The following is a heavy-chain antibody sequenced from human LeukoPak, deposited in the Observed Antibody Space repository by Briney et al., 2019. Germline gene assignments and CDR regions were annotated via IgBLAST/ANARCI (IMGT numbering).Heavy chain of an antibody. CDR1: GGSISSSNYY. D-gene: IGHD3-16*01. V-gene: IGHV4-39*01. J-gene: IGHJ6*03. Sequence: SETLSLTCTVSGGSISSSNYYWGWFRQPPGKGLGWIGSMYYSGSTYYNPSLKSRVTISVDTSKNQFSLKLTSVTAADTAVYYCARHAFYYYYYMDVWGKGTTVTISS. CDR2: MYYSGST. CDR3: ARHAFYYYYYMDV.